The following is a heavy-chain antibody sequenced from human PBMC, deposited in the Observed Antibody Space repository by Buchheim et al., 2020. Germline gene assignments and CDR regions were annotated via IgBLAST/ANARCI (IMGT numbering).Heavy chain of an antibody. D-gene: IGHD3-10*01. CDR2: IKQDGSEK. J-gene: IGHJ6*02. Sequence: EVQLVESGGGLVQPGGSLRLSCAASGFTFSSYWMSWVRQAPGKGLEWVANIKQDGSEKYYVDSEKGRFTISRDNAKNSLHLQMSSLRAEDTAVYYCAGGYYGSGGYYYALDVWGQGTT. V-gene: IGHV3-7*03. CDR1: GFTFSSYW. CDR3: AGGYYGSGGYYYALDV.